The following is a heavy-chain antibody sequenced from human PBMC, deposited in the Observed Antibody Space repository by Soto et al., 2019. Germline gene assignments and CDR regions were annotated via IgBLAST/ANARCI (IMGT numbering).Heavy chain of an antibody. D-gene: IGHD2-21*02. CDR2: VRFDAINK. V-gene: IGHV3-30*02. CDR1: GFAFSSYG. Sequence: QVQLVESGGGVVQPGGSLRLSCATSGFAFSSYGMHWVRQAPGKGLEWVAVVRFDAINKYYADSVKGRFTISRDNSKSMVYLQMNSLRPDDTAVYYCANLPNCGGDCDFDYWGQGTLVTVSS. J-gene: IGHJ4*02. CDR3: ANLPNCGGDCDFDY.